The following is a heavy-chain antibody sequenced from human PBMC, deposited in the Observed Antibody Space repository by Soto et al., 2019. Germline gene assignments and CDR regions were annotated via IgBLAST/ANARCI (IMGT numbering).Heavy chain of an antibody. CDR1: GGSISSSRCH. D-gene: IGHD1-26*01. J-gene: IGHJ3*02. Sequence: SETLSLTCTVSGGSISSSRCHWGWIRQPPGKGLEWIASIKYSGTTFYNPSLKSRVTLSVDTSKNQFALKLSSVTAAETAVYYFARHGITGSCYDAFDIWGQGTMVTVS. V-gene: IGHV4-39*01. CDR2: IKYSGTT. CDR3: ARHGITGSCYDAFDI.